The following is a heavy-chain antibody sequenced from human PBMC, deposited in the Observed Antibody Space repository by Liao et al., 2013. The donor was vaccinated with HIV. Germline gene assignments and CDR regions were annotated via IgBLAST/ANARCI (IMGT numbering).Heavy chain of an antibody. Sequence: QLQLQESGPGLVKPSETLSLTCTVSGGSISSYYWSWIRQPAGKGLEWIGRIYTSGSTNYNPSLKSRVTISVDTSKNQFSLKLSSVTAADTAVYYCARSSTTVVTRTEYFQHWGQGTLVTVSS. CDR1: GGSISSYY. V-gene: IGHV4-4*07. CDR3: ARSSTTVVTRTEYFQH. J-gene: IGHJ1*01. CDR2: IYTSGST. D-gene: IGHD4-23*01.